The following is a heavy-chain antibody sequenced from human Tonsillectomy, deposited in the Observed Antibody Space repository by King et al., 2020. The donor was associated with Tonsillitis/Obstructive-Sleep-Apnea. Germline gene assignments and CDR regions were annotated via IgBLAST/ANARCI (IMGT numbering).Heavy chain of an antibody. V-gene: IGHV4-59*01. J-gene: IGHJ4*02. CDR1: GGSISSYY. CDR3: ARSGGSGHYYDWRFDY. Sequence: QLQESGPGLVKPSETLSLTCTVSGGSISSYYWSWIRQPPGKGLEWIGYIYYSGSTNYNPSLQSRVTISVETSKNQFSLKLSSVTAADTAVYYCARSGGSGHYYDWRFDYWGQGTIVTGSS. D-gene: IGHD3-22*01. CDR2: IYYSGST.